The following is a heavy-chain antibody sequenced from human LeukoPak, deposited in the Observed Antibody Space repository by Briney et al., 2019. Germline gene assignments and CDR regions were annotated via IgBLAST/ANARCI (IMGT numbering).Heavy chain of an antibody. CDR2: IYHSGTT. V-gene: IGHV4-4*02. CDR3: ARDSRGYSSSSYFDL. Sequence: PSETLSLTCAVSGISFSNSHWWTWVRQPPGKGLEWIGEIYHSGTTNYNPSLKSRVTISLDKSKNQFSLRLSSVTAADTAVYYCARDSRGYSSSSYFDLWGRGTLATVSS. J-gene: IGHJ2*01. D-gene: IGHD6-6*01. CDR1: GISFSNSHW.